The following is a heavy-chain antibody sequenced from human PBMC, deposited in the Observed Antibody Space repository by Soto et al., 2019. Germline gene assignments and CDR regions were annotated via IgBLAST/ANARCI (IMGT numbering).Heavy chain of an antibody. J-gene: IGHJ6*02. V-gene: IGHV4-59*01. CDR2: IYYSGST. Sequence: SETLSLTCTVSGGSISSYYWSWIRQPPGKGLEWIGYIYYSGSTNYNPSLKSRVTISVDTSKNQFSLKLSSVTAADTAVYYCARSRDDYGDYEFGYYYYGMDVWGQGTTVTVSS. D-gene: IGHD4-17*01. CDR3: ARSRDDYGDYEFGYYYYGMDV. CDR1: GGSISSYY.